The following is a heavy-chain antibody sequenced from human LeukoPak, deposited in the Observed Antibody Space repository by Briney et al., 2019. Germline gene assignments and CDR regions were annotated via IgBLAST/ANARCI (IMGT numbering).Heavy chain of an antibody. D-gene: IGHD6-19*01. CDR1: GFTFSSYS. CDR2: SSSSSSTI. CDR3: AKDRKQWLVDEDRYFQH. J-gene: IGHJ1*01. V-gene: IGHV3-48*04. Sequence: PGGSLRLSCSASGFTFSSYSMNWVRQAPGKGLEWVSYSSSSSSTIYYADSVKGRFTISRDNAKNSLYLQMNSLRAEDTAVYYCAKDRKQWLVDEDRYFQHWGQGTLVTVSS.